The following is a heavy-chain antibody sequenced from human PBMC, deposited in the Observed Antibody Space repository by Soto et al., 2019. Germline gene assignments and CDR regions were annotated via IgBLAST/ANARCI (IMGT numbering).Heavy chain of an antibody. Sequence: PSETLSLTCTVSGGSISSYYWIWIRQPPGKGLEWIAYMSYSGSTKYNPSLKSRVTISVDTSKNQCSLKLSSVTAADTAVYYCARDTGSGSYYYSGMDVWGQGTTVTVSS. CDR1: GGSISSYY. CDR2: MSYSGST. D-gene: IGHD3-10*01. CDR3: ARDTGSGSYYYSGMDV. J-gene: IGHJ6*02. V-gene: IGHV4-59*01.